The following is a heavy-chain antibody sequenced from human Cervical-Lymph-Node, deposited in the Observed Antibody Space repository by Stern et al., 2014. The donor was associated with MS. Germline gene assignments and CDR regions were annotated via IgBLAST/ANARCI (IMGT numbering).Heavy chain of an antibody. J-gene: IGHJ4*02. V-gene: IGHV1-46*01. CDR3: ARGDRMVATPFDY. Sequence: QVQLVQSGAEVKKPGASVKVSCKASGYTFTSYYMHWVRQAPGQGLEWMGLINPSGGSQSYAQKFQGRITMTRDTSTSTVYMELSSLRSEDTAVYYCARGDRMVATPFDYWGQGTLVTVSS. CDR1: GYTFTSYY. CDR2: INPSGGSQ. D-gene: IGHD5-12*01.